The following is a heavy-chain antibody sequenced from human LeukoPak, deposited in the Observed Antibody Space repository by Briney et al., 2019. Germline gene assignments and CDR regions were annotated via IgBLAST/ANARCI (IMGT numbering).Heavy chain of an antibody. J-gene: IGHJ5*02. D-gene: IGHD2-15*01. V-gene: IGHV4-39*07. CDR3: ARRRINRGFDP. Sequence: PSETLSLTCTVSGGSISSGDYYWSWIRQPPGKGLEWIGEINHSGSTNYNPSLKSRVTISVDTSKNQFSLKLSSVTAADTAVYYCARRRINRGFDPWGQGTLVTVSS. CDR2: INHSGST. CDR1: GGSISSGDYY.